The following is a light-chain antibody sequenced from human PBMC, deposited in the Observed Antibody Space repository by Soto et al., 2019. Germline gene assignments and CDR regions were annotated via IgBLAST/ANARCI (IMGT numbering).Light chain of an antibody. CDR2: EVS. CDR3: SSYEGSNNYG. V-gene: IGLV2-8*01. CDR1: SSDVGGYNY. Sequence: QSALTQPPSASGSPGQSVTISCTGTSSDVGGYNYVSWYQQHPGKAPKLMIYEVSKRPSGVHDRFSGSKSGNTASLTVSGRQAEDEADYYCSSYEGSNNYGFGTGTKVTV. J-gene: IGLJ1*01.